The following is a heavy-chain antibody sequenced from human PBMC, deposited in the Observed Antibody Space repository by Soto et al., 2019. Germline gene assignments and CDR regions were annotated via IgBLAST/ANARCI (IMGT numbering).Heavy chain of an antibody. CDR3: ARESEDLTSNFGY. V-gene: IGHV3-21*06. CDR1: GFTFTRYS. Sequence: PGGSLRLSCAASGFTFTRYSMNWVRQAPGKGLEWVSSISSTTNYIYYGDSMKGRFTISRDNGKNSLYLEMHSLRAEDTAVYYCARESEDLTSNFGYWGQGTLVTVSS. CDR2: ISSTTNYI. J-gene: IGHJ4*02.